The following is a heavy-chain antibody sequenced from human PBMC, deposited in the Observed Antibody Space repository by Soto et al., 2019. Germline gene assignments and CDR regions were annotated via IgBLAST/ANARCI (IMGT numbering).Heavy chain of an antibody. D-gene: IGHD3-10*01. J-gene: IGHJ6*02. CDR2: LHSGGDT. CDR3: AREGPYYYASRMDV. Sequence: EVQLVESGGGLVQPGGSLRLSCAASGIPVSSNYMTWVRQAPGKGLEWVSVLHSGGDTYYANSVKGRFTFSRHDSTNTQFLKMNSLTSEDMAVYYGAREGPYYYASRMDVWGQGTTVTVSS. CDR1: GIPVSSNY. V-gene: IGHV3-53*04.